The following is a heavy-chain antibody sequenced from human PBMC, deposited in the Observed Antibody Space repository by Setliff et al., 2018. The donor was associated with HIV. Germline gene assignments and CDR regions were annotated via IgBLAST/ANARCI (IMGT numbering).Heavy chain of an antibody. CDR1: GYSITSGYY. Sequence: PSETLSLTCAVSGYSITSGYYWGWIRQPPGKGLEWIGNMYDGGTPHYNPSLKSRVTVSLDMSRNQFSLRLTSVTAADTAVYFCAREPDYWSQGTLVTVS. CDR3: AREPDY. V-gene: IGHV4-38-2*02. CDR2: MYDGGTP. J-gene: IGHJ4*02.